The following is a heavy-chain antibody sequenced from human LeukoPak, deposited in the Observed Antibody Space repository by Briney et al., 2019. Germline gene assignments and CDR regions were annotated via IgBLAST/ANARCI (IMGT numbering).Heavy chain of an antibody. Sequence: SETLSLTCIVSGGSTSIISYECGWTRQPPGKGLEWIGIIYYRGSTHYNPSLKTRVTMSSDTSKNQFCLSLSSGTAADTAVYYCARMGPVGRSWYRGVGYWGQGTLVTVSS. CDR3: ARMGPVGRSWYRGVGY. D-gene: IGHD6-13*01. J-gene: IGHJ4*02. V-gene: IGHV4-39*01. CDR1: GGSTSIISYE. CDR2: IYYRGST.